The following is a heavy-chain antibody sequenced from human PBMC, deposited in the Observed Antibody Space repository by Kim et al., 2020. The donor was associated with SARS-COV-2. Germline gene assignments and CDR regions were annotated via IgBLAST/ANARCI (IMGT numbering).Heavy chain of an antibody. CDR3: ARRGADCTGGVCSYFDY. Sequence: VKCRFTISRDNSKNTLYLQMNSLRAEDTAVYYCARRGADCTGGVCSYFDYWGQGTLVTVSS. V-gene: IGHV3-30*01. J-gene: IGHJ4*02. D-gene: IGHD2-8*02.